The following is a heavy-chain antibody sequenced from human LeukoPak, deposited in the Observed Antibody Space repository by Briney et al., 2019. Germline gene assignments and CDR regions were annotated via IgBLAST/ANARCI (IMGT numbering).Heavy chain of an antibody. J-gene: IGHJ4*02. CDR3: ARENGGYDKGDCYDH. CDR1: GFTFSSYE. D-gene: IGHD5-12*01. Sequence: GGSLRLSCAASGFTFSSYEMNWVRQAPGKGLEWVSYISSSGSTIYYVDSVKGRFIISRDNAKNSLYLQMNSLRAEDTAVYYCARENGGYDKGDCYDHWGQGTLSPSPQ. V-gene: IGHV3-48*03. CDR2: ISSSGSTI.